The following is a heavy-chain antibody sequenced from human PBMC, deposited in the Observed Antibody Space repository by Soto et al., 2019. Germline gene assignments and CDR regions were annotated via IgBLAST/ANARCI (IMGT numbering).Heavy chain of an antibody. J-gene: IGHJ5*02. V-gene: IGHV4-59*01. CDR2: VYSSGIT. D-gene: IGHD1-26*01. CDR3: ERGRLGYYARMYEES. CDR1: GGSLSSYY. Sequence: SETLSRTFPVSGGSLSSYYWNRIRQPPGQGLEWIVYVYSSGITIYNPSLESRVTISVDMSKNQFSLKMSSVTAADTAIYYCERGRLGYYARMYEESWGQGTLVTVSS.